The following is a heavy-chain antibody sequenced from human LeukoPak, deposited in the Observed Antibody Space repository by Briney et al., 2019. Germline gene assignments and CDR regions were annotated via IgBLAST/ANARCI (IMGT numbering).Heavy chain of an antibody. CDR2: ISSSSVYT. Sequence: GGSLRLSCAASGFTFSDYYMTWIRQAPGKGPEWLSYISSSSVYTNYADSVKGRFTISRDNAKRSLYLHMNSLRAEDTAVYYCARDLGGYDYINLDYWGQGTLVVVSS. V-gene: IGHV3-11*05. CDR3: ARDLGGYDYINLDY. CDR1: GFTFSDYY. J-gene: IGHJ4*02. D-gene: IGHD5-12*01.